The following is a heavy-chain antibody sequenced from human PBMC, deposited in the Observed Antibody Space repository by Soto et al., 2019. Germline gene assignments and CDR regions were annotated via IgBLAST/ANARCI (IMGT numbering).Heavy chain of an antibody. CDR3: ARLGFNYDFLSGYYNVHHYYGIDV. V-gene: IGHV5-10-1*01. D-gene: IGHD3-3*01. CDR2: IDPIDSYT. Sequence: ESLKISCKGSGYSFTSYWISWVRQMPGKGLEWMGRIDPIDSYTNYSPSFQGHVTISADKSINSVYLQWSSLKASDTATYYCARLGFNYDFLSGYYNVHHYYGIDVWGQGTTVTVSS. CDR1: GYSFTSYW. J-gene: IGHJ6*02.